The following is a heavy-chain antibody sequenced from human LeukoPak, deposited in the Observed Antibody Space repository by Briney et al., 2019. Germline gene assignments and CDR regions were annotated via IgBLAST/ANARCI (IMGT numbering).Heavy chain of an antibody. J-gene: IGHJ4*02. CDR2: ISYDGSNI. CDR3: ARGGHITIFGVLIDY. V-gene: IGHV3-30*04. Sequence: GGSLRLSCAASGFTFTTYAMHWVRQAPGKGLEWVAVISYDGSNIYYADSVKGRFTISRGNSKNTVYLQMNSLRPEDTAVYYCARGGHITIFGVLIDYWGQGTLVTVSS. CDR1: GFTFTTYA. D-gene: IGHD3-3*01.